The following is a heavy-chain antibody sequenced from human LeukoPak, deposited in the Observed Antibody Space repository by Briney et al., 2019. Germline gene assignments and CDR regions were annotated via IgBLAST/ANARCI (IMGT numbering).Heavy chain of an antibody. Sequence: ASVKVSCKASGYIFRNFGLSWVRQAPGQGVEWLGWSSAHNGNSNYAQKFRDRVTVTIDTPTNTGHMELRGLRTDDTAVYYCARDVWSWSVKVAPTDFWGQGTLVTVSS. V-gene: IGHV1-18*01. J-gene: IGHJ4*02. CDR3: ARDVWSWSVKVAPTDF. CDR1: GYIFRNFG. D-gene: IGHD3-3*01. CDR2: SSAHNGNS.